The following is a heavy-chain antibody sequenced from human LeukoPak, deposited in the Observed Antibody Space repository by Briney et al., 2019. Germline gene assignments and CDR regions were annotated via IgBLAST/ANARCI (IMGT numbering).Heavy chain of an antibody. Sequence: GGSLRLSCAASGFAFSSYAMHWVRQAPGKGLEWVAVISYDGSNKYYADSVKGRFTISRDNSKNTLYLQMNSLRAEDTAVYYCARWSYSSSYYFDYWGQGTLVTVSS. V-gene: IGHV3-30-3*01. CDR1: GFAFSSYA. CDR3: ARWSYSSSYYFDY. CDR2: ISYDGSNK. D-gene: IGHD6-6*01. J-gene: IGHJ4*02.